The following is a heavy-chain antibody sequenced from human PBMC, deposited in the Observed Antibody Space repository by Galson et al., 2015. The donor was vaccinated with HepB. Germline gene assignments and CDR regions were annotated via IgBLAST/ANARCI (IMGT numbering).Heavy chain of an antibody. Sequence: CAISGDSVSSNSAAWNWIRQSPSRGLEWLGRTYYRSKWYNDYAVSVKSRITINPDTSKDQFSLQLNSVTPEDTAVYYCAREPYDSSGYYLDYYYYYMDVWGKGTTVTVSS. CDR3: AREPYDSSGYYLDYYYYYMDV. CDR1: GDSVSSNSAA. V-gene: IGHV6-1*01. CDR2: TYYRSKWYN. D-gene: IGHD3-22*01. J-gene: IGHJ6*03.